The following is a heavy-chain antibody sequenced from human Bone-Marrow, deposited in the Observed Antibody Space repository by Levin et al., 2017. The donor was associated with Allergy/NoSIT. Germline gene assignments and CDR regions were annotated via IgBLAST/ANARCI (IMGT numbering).Heavy chain of an antibody. V-gene: IGHV4-31*03. D-gene: IGHD5-24*01. CDR1: GGSISTGGFH. Sequence: LRLSCSLSGGSISTGGFHWSWVRQRPGKGLEWIGYIYYSGNTYYNPSLQSRLSISIDTSKNQFSLGLTSVTAADTAVYYCAREDGYVFDYWGQGTLVTVSS. CDR2: IYYSGNT. J-gene: IGHJ4*02. CDR3: AREDGYVFDY.